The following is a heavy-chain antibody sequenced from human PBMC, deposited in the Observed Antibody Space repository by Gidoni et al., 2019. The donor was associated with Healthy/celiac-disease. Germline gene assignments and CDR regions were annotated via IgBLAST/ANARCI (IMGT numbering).Heavy chain of an antibody. CDR1: GFTFSSYS. Sequence: EVQLVESGGGLVKPGGSLRLSCAASGFTFSSYSMNWVRQAPGKGLEWVSSISSGSSYIYYADSVKGRFTISRDNAKNSLYLQMNSLRAEDTAVYYCAAGGDGAIDYWGQGTLVTVSS. D-gene: IGHD2-21*02. V-gene: IGHV3-21*01. CDR2: ISSGSSYI. CDR3: AAGGDGAIDY. J-gene: IGHJ4*02.